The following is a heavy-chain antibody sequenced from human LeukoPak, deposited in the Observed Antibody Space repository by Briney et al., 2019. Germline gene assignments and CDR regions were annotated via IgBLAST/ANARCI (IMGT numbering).Heavy chain of an antibody. CDR3: ARDSLVVAGENFFDY. CDR2: ISGDGVST. D-gene: IGHD3-22*01. J-gene: IGHJ4*02. Sequence: PGGSLRLSCVASGLPIADSAMHWVRQAPGKGLEWVSLISGDGVSTFYADSVKGRFTVSRDNSKNTLYLQMNSLRAEDTAVYYCARDSLVVAGENFFDYWGQGTLVTVSS. V-gene: IGHV3-43*02. CDR1: GLPIADSA.